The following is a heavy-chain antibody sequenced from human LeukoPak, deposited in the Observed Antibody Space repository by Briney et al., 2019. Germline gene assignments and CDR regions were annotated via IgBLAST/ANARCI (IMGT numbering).Heavy chain of an antibody. Sequence: GGSLRLSCAASGFTFSSYWMSWVRQAPGKGLEWVANIKQDGSEKYYVDSVKGRFTISRDNAKNSLYLQMNSLRAEDTAVYYCASHTVVVPAADPLSPNDYWGQGTLVTVSS. J-gene: IGHJ4*02. CDR2: IKQDGSEK. CDR3: ASHTVVVPAADPLSPNDY. D-gene: IGHD2-2*01. CDR1: GFTFSSYW. V-gene: IGHV3-7*01.